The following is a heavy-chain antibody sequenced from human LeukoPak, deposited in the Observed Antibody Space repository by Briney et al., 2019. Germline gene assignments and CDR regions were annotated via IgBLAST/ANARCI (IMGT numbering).Heavy chain of an antibody. CDR2: IKQDGSEK. CDR1: GFTFSDFW. J-gene: IGHJ4*02. Sequence: GGSLRLSCGASGFTFSDFWMGWVRQAPGKGLEWVANIKQDGSEKHYVDSVKGRFIISRDNAKNSLYLQMNTLSAEDTAVFYCARLGKRATIRHFDSWGQGTLVTVSS. D-gene: IGHD5-24*01. V-gene: IGHV3-7*01. CDR3: ARLGKRATIRHFDS.